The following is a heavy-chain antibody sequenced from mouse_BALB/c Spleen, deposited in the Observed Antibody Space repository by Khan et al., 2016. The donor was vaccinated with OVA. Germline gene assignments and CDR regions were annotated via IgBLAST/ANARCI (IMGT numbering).Heavy chain of an antibody. CDR3: AREGAYYRSDGWFSY. CDR1: GYTFTTYT. D-gene: IGHD2-14*01. V-gene: IGHV1-4*01. CDR2: INPSNGYT. Sequence: LEVSGAELARPGASVKMSCKASGYTFTTYTMHWVKQRPGQGLEWIGYINPSNGYTNYNQKFKDKSTLTADKSSSTAYMQLSSLTSDYSAVYYCAREGAYYRSDGWFSYWGHGTLVTVSA. J-gene: IGHJ3*01.